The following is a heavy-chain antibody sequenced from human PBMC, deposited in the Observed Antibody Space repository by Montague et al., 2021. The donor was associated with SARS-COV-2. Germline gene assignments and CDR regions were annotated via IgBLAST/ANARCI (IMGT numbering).Heavy chain of an antibody. V-gene: IGHV4-34*01. Sequence: SETLSLTCAVSGASFRDLHWSWIRQPPGKGLEWIGEISNRGNTNYNPSLESRVTISVDTSKNQLSLKLNSVTAADTAVYYRARGPARITIFELPVYYYHMDIWGKGTTVTVSS. CDR2: ISNRGNT. D-gene: IGHD3-3*01. J-gene: IGHJ6*03. CDR3: ARGPARITIFELPVYYYHMDI. CDR1: GASFRDLH.